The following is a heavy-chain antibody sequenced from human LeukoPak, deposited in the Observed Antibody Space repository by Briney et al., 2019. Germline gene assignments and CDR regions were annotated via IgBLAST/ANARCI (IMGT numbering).Heavy chain of an antibody. D-gene: IGHD3-10*01. Sequence: SETLSLTCTVSGGSISSHYWTWIRQPAGRGLEWIGRIYSSGYTNYNPSLKSRVTISLDTSKNQFSLKLSSVTAADTAVYYCARDAFGSGSYSGDLWVDRWGQGTLVSVSS. V-gene: IGHV4-4*07. CDR2: IYSSGYT. CDR3: ARDAFGSGSYSGDLWVDR. J-gene: IGHJ5*02. CDR1: GGSISSHY.